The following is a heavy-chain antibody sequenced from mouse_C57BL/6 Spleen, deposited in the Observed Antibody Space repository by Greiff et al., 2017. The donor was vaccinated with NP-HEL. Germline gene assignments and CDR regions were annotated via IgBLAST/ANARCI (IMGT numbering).Heavy chain of an antibody. Sequence: EVQVVESGGGLVKPGGSLKLSCAASGFTFSDYGMPWVRQAPEKGLEWVAYISSGSSTISYADTVKGRFTISRDNAKNTLFLQMTSLRSEDTAMYYCARDSNYSYAMDYWGQGTSVTVSS. CDR2: ISSGSSTI. CDR3: ARDSNYSYAMDY. D-gene: IGHD2-5*01. V-gene: IGHV5-17*01. J-gene: IGHJ4*01. CDR1: GFTFSDYG.